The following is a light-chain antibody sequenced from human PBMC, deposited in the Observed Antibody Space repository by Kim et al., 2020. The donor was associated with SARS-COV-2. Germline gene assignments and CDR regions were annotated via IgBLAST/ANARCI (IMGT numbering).Light chain of an antibody. CDR1: QSVRTY. V-gene: IGKV3-11*01. Sequence: SWSPGERAPLAGRARQSVRTYLAWYQQRPGQAPRVLIYDASNGATGIPARFSGSGSGTDFTLTISSLQPEDFAVYYCQQRSSWPLTFGGGTKVEIK. CDR2: DAS. CDR3: QQRSSWPLT. J-gene: IGKJ4*01.